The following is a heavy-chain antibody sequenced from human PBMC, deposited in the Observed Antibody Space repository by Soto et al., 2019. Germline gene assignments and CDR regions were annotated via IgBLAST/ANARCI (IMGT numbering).Heavy chain of an antibody. CDR1: GYTFTGYY. V-gene: IGHV1-2*02. CDR3: ARERIVEACYYYYGTDV. D-gene: IGHD2-15*01. CDR2: INPNSGGT. Sequence: ASVKVSCKASGYTFTGYYMHWVRQAPGEGLEWMGWINPNSGGTNYAQKFQGRVTMTRDTSISTAYMELSRLRSDDTAVYYCARERIVEACYYYYGTDVWGEGTTVTVSS. J-gene: IGHJ6*04.